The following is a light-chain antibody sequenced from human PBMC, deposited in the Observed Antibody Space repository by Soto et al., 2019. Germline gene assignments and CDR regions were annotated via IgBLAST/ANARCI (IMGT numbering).Light chain of an antibody. V-gene: IGLV2-8*01. Sequence: QSALAQPPSASGSPGQSVTISCTGTSSDVGAYNYVSWYQQHPDKAPKLIIYDVSQRPSGVPDRFSGSKSGNTASLTVSGLQAEDEAVYYCNSFAGSAHVVFGGGTKLTVL. CDR1: SSDVGAYNY. J-gene: IGLJ2*01. CDR2: DVS. CDR3: NSFAGSAHVV.